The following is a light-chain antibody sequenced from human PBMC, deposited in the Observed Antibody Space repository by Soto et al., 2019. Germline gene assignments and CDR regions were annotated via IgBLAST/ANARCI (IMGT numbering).Light chain of an antibody. Sequence: QSALTQPASVSGSPGQSITISCTGTSSDVGGYNYVSWYQQHPGKAPKLMIYEVSNRPSGVSNRFSGSKSGNTASLTISGLQDEDADYYYCSSYTSSSTLVFGTGTKVTVL. CDR1: SSDVGGYNY. CDR2: EVS. V-gene: IGLV2-14*01. CDR3: SSYTSSSTLV. J-gene: IGLJ1*01.